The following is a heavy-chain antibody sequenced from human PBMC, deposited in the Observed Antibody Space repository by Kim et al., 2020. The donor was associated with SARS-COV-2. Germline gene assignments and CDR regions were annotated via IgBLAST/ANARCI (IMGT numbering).Heavy chain of an antibody. V-gene: IGHV3-48*01. J-gene: IGHJ4*02. D-gene: IGHD4-4*01. CDR3: ARGNHHFDY. Sequence: CNADHVKGQFTITRDKAKNSLYRQRNSLSAEDPAVYYCARGNHHFDYWGQGTLVTVSS.